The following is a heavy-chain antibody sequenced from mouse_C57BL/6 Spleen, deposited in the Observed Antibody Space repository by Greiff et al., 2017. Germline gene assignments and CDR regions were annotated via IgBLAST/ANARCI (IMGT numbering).Heavy chain of an antibody. CDR2: IDPENGDT. D-gene: IGHD2-1*01. V-gene: IGHV14-4*01. J-gene: IGHJ2*01. CDR3: TTYYGNYA. CDR1: GFNIKDDY. Sequence: EVQLQQSGAELVRPGASVKLSCTASGFNIKDDYMHWVKQRPEQGLEWIGWIDPENGDTEYASKFQGKATITADTSSNTAYLQLSSLTSEDTAVYYCTTYYGNYAWGQGTTLTVSS.